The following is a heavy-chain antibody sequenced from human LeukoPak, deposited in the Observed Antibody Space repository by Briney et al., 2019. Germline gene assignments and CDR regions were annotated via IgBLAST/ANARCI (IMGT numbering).Heavy chain of an antibody. V-gene: IGHV4-39*07. Sequence: PSETLSLTCTVSGGSISSSSYYWGWIRQPPGKGLEWIGSIYYSGSTYYNPSLKSRVTISVDTSKNQFSLKLSSVTAADTAVYYCARGIGVVNLFDYWGQGTLVTVSS. CDR3: ARGIGVVNLFDY. CDR2: IYYSGST. CDR1: GGSISSSSYY. J-gene: IGHJ4*02. D-gene: IGHD3-22*01.